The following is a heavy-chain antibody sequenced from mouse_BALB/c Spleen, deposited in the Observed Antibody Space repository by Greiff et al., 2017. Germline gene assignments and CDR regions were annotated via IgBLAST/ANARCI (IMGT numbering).Heavy chain of an antibody. Sequence: QVQLKQSGAELVRPGTSVKVSCKASGYAFTNYLIEWVKQRPGQGLEWIGVINPGSGGTNYNEKFKGKATLTADKSSSTAYMQLSSLTSDDSAVYFCARSIGAYYGNYFDYWGQGTTLTVSS. CDR1: GYAFTNYL. D-gene: IGHD2-10*01. CDR2: INPGSGGT. V-gene: IGHV1-54*03. J-gene: IGHJ2*01. CDR3: ARSIGAYYGNYFDY.